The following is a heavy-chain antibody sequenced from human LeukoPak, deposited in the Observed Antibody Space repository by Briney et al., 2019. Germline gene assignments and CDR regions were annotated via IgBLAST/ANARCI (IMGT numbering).Heavy chain of an antibody. D-gene: IGHD6-6*01. CDR3: ARGRRPYSSSSGWFDP. CDR2: INHSGST. CDR1: GGSFSGYY. Sequence: SETLSLTCAVYGGSFSGYYWSWIRQPPGKGLEWIGEINHSGSTNYNPSLKSRVTISVDTSKDQISLKLSSVTAADTAVYYCARGRRPYSSSSGWFDPWGQGTLVTVSS. V-gene: IGHV4-34*01. J-gene: IGHJ5*02.